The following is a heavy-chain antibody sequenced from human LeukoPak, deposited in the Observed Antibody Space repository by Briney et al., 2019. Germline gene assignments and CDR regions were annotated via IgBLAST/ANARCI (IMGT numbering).Heavy chain of an antibody. CDR1: GFIFDDYA. J-gene: IGHJ4*02. V-gene: IGHV3-9*01. CDR3: AKGGYSYGLGKGFLYYFDY. D-gene: IGHD5-18*01. Sequence: PGGSLRLSCAASGFIFDDYAMHWVREAPGKGLEWVSGISWNSGSIGYADSVKGRFTISRDNAKNTLYLQMNSLRAEDTAVYYCAKGGYSYGLGKGFLYYFDYWGQGTLVTVSS. CDR2: ISWNSGSI.